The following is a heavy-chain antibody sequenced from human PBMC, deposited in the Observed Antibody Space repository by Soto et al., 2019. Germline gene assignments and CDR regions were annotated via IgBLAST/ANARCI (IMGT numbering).Heavy chain of an antibody. V-gene: IGHV3-23*03. CDR1: GFTFSDYT. CDR2: ILSDYNT. CDR3: ARRTSGYFGY. D-gene: IGHD6-19*01. Sequence: GGSLRLSCAASGFTFSDYTMSWVRQAPGKVLECISVILSDYNTYYAGSVRGRFTISRDNSKNTLYLEMNSLRVEDTAVYYCARRTSGYFGYWGQGALVTVSS. J-gene: IGHJ4*02.